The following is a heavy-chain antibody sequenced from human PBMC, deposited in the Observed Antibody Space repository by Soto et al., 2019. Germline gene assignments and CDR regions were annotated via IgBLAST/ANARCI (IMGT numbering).Heavy chain of an antibody. D-gene: IGHD3-22*01. CDR1: GYTFTHYH. CDR3: AREAINSSGYSRYFQH. CDR2: INPSGGST. V-gene: IGHV1-46*01. Sequence: ASVKVSCKASGYTFTHYHVYWVRQAPGRGLEWLGMINPSGGSTTYAQNLQGRVTMTRDTSTNTVYMELSSLRSEDTAVYYCAREAINSSGYSRYFQHWGQSTLVTVSS. J-gene: IGHJ1*01.